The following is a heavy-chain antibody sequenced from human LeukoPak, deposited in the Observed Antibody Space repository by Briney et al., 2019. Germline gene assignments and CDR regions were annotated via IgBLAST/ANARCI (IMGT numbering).Heavy chain of an antibody. CDR2: INPNSGGT. Sequence: ASVKVSCKASGYTFTGYYMHWVRQAPGQGLEWMGWINPNSGGTNYAQKFQGWVTMTRDTSISTAYMELSRLRSDDTAVYYCARGQLLPGKLRWFDPWGQGTLVTVSS. V-gene: IGHV1-2*04. J-gene: IGHJ5*02. CDR3: ARGQLLPGKLRWFDP. CDR1: GYTFTGYY. D-gene: IGHD2-2*01.